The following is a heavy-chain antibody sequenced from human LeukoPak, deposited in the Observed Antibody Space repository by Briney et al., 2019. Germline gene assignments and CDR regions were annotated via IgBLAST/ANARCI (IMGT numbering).Heavy chain of an antibody. D-gene: IGHD2-21*02. Sequence: PGGSLRLSCAASGFTFSSYAMSWVRQAPGKGLEWVSAISGSGGSTYYAASVKGRFTISRDNSKNTLYLQMTSLRAEDTAVYYCAKSVLAYCGGDCYSGFDPWGQGTLVTVSS. CDR3: AKSVLAYCGGDCYSGFDP. CDR1: GFTFSSYA. V-gene: IGHV3-23*01. J-gene: IGHJ5*02. CDR2: ISGSGGST.